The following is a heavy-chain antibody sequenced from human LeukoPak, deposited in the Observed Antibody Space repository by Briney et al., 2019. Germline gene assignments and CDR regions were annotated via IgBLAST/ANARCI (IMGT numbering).Heavy chain of an antibody. CDR2: FDPEDGET. Sequence: ASVKVSCKVSGYTLTELSMHLVRQAPGKGLEWMGGFDPEDGETIYAQKFQGRVTMTEDTSTDTAYMELSSLRSEDTAVYYCATDGESGGYSFKNAFDIWGQGTMVTVSS. CDR3: ATDGESGGYSFKNAFDI. V-gene: IGHV1-24*01. D-gene: IGHD5-18*01. J-gene: IGHJ3*02. CDR1: GYTLTELS.